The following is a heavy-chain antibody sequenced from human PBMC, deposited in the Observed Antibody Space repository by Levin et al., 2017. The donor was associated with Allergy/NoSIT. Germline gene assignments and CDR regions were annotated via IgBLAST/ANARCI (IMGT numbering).Heavy chain of an antibody. CDR3: VRDSGAYVLDY. CDR1: GFTFSDHY. V-gene: IGHV3-72*01. Sequence: GESLKISCAASGFTFSDHYMDWVRQAPGKGLEWVARTRNKASSYTTDYAASVKGRFTISRDDSKNSLYLQMNSLRTEDTAVYYCVRDSGAYVLDYWGQGTLVTVSS. CDR2: TRNKASSYTT. D-gene: IGHD4-17*01. J-gene: IGHJ4*02.